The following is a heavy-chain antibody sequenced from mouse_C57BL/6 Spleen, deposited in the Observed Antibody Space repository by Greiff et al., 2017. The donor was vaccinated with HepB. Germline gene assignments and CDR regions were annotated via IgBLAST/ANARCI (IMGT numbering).Heavy chain of an antibody. CDR3: ARRRGGFTTVDYAMDY. CDR2: IYPGSGNT. Sequence: QVQLKQSGAELVRPGASVKLSCKASGYTFTDYYINWVKQRPGQGLEWIARIYPGSGNTYYNEKFKGKATLTAEKSSSTAYMQLSSLTSEDSAVYFCARRRGGFTTVDYAMDYWGQGTSVTVSS. V-gene: IGHV1-76*01. J-gene: IGHJ4*01. D-gene: IGHD1-1*01. CDR1: GYTFTDYY.